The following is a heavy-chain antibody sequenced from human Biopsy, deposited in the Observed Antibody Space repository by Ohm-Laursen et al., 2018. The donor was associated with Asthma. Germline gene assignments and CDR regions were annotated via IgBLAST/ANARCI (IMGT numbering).Heavy chain of an antibody. Sequence: PSDTLSLTCIVSGDSITSGGCCWNWIRQHPGKGLEWIGYIHHSGTSYFNPSLKSRVSFSRDTSKNQFSLRLSSVTAADTAMYYCARIPRRSGSYFVDHWGQGTLVTVSS. J-gene: IGHJ4*02. D-gene: IGHD3-22*01. CDR1: GDSITSGGCC. CDR3: ARIPRRSGSYFVDH. CDR2: IHHSGTS. V-gene: IGHV4-31*03.